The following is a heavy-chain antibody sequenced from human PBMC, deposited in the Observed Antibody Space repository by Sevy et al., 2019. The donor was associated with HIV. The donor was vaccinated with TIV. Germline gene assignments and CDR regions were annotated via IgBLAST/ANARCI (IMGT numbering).Heavy chain of an antibody. D-gene: IGHD3-22*01. V-gene: IGHV4-34*01. Sequence: SETLSLTCAVYGGSFSGYYWSWIRQPPGKGLEWIGAFNHSGSTNYNPSLKSRVTISVDTSKNQYSLKLSSVTAADTAVYYCARALAQDSSGYYYGYFDYWGQGTLVTVSS. CDR2: FNHSGST. J-gene: IGHJ4*02. CDR1: GGSFSGYY. CDR3: ARALAQDSSGYYYGYFDY.